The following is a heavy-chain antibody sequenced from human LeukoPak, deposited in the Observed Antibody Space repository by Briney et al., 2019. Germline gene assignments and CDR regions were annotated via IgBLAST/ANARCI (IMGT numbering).Heavy chain of an antibody. CDR1: GFTFSSYS. D-gene: IGHD4-17*01. J-gene: IGHJ4*02. Sequence: PGGSLRLSCAASGFTFSSYSMNWVRQAPGKGLEWVSSISSSSSYIYYADSVKGRFTISRDNAKNSLYLQMNSLRAEDTAVYYCARDGAIDYGDYSLSLWGQGTLVTVSS. V-gene: IGHV3-21*01. CDR2: ISSSSSYI. CDR3: ARDGAIDYGDYSLSL.